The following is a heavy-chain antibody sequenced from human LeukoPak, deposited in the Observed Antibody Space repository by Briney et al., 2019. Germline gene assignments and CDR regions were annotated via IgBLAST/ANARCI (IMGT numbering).Heavy chain of an antibody. V-gene: IGHV3-21*01. D-gene: IGHD6-13*01. CDR2: ISGSGSDI. J-gene: IGHJ4*02. CDR3: ARDYSSSWYYFDY. CDR1: GFTFSTFS. Sequence: GGSLRLSCAASGFTFSTFSMNWVRQTPGKGLEWVSAISGSGSDIYYADSVKGRFTISRDNSKNTLYLQMNSLRAEDTAVYYCARDYSSSWYYFDYWGQGTLVTVSS.